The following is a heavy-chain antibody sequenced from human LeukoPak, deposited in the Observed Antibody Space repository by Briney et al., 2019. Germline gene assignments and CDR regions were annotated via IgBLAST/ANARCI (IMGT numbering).Heavy chain of an antibody. CDR1: GYSISSGYY. V-gene: IGHV4-4*07. Sequence: SETLSLTCTVSGYSISSGYYWGWIRQPAGKGLEWIGRIYTSGSTNYNPSLKSRVTMSVDTSKNQFSLKLSSVTAADTAVYYCARDNLGYCSSTSCSPNWFDPWGQGTLVTVSS. CDR2: IYTSGST. CDR3: ARDNLGYCSSTSCSPNWFDP. D-gene: IGHD2-2*01. J-gene: IGHJ5*02.